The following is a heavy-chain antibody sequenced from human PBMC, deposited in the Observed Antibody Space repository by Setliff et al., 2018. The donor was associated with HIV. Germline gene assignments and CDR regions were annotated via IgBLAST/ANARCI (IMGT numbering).Heavy chain of an antibody. CDR1: GFSFSDAW. D-gene: IGHD3-10*01. CDR2: VGAVGGPT. Sequence: GGSLRLSCAASGFSFSDAWMSWVRQAPGKSLEWVSTVGAVGGPTHYADAVKGRFTISRDNAKKSMYLQMNSLRGEDTAVYYCARAMNHYGSGTFEYYYYMDVWGKGTTVTVSS. J-gene: IGHJ6*03. CDR3: ARAMNHYGSGTFEYYYYMDV. V-gene: IGHV3-11*01.